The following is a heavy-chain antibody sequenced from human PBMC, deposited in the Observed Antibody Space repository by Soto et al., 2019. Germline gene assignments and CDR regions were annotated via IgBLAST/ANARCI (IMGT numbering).Heavy chain of an antibody. J-gene: IGHJ4*02. V-gene: IGHV3-11*05. CDR3: ARRRPTGYYNY. D-gene: IGHD3-9*01. Sequence: QVQLVESGGDLVKPGGSLRLSCAASGFPFSDYYMSWIRQAPGKGLEWVSSIGSSSSYTNYADSVKGRFTISRDNAKNSLYLKMNSLRAEDTYVYYCARRRPTGYYNYWGQGTLVTVSA. CDR1: GFPFSDYY. CDR2: IGSSSSYT.